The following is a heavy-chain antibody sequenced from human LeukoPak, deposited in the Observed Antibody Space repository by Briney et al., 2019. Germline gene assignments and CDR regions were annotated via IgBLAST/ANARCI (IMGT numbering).Heavy chain of an antibody. CDR1: GGAISSSSYY. J-gene: IGHJ4*02. CDR3: ARDEGRAYPFDY. CDR2: IYYSGST. Sequence: SETLPLTCTVSGGAISSSSYYWGWIRQPPGKGLEWIGSIYYSGSTYYNPSLKSRVTISVDTSKNQFSLNLNSVTAADTAVYFCARDEGRAYPFDYWGQGTLVTVSS. V-gene: IGHV4-39*07. D-gene: IGHD2-15*01.